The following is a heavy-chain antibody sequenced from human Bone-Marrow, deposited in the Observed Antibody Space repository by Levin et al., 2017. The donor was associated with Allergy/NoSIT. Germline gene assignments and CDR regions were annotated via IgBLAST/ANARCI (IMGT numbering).Heavy chain of an antibody. CDR2: ISANGDDT. CDR3: AKDRGRATSGTVPFDY. Sequence: SCAASGYTFSNYDMSWVRQAPGKGLDWVSSISANGDDTDYADSVKGRFSISRDNSDNTLYLQMNSLRAEDTAIYYCAKDRGRATSGTVPFDYWGQGTLVTVSS. J-gene: IGHJ4*02. CDR1: GYTFSNYD. V-gene: IGHV3-23*01. D-gene: IGHD6-13*01.